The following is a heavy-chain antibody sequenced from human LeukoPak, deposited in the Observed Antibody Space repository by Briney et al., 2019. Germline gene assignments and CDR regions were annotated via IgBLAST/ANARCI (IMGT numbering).Heavy chain of an antibody. D-gene: IGHD1-26*01. J-gene: IGHJ4*02. CDR3: ARSWLGATDYYFDY. Sequence: SETLSLTCTVSEGSISSYFWSWIRQPPGKGLEWIAYMYSSGSTNYNPSLKSRVTISVDTSKNQFSLKLRSVTAADTAMYYCARSWLGATDYYFDYWGQGTLVTVSS. V-gene: IGHV4-59*12. CDR2: MYSSGST. CDR1: EGSISSYF.